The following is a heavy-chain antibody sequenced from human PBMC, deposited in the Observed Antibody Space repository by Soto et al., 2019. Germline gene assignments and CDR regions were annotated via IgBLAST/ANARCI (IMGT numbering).Heavy chain of an antibody. CDR2: IKSTTSGGTI. J-gene: IGHJ4*02. CDR3: TTEAFICAHHALHC. Sequence: PGGSLRLSCAASGFTLNSAWMGWVRQAPGKGLERVGRIKSTTSGGTIDYAAPVRGRFTISRDDSENTLYLQMGSRKVEDTAVYYFTTEAFICAHHALHCWGQVTLVTVSS. V-gene: IGHV3-15*01. CDR1: GFTLNSAW.